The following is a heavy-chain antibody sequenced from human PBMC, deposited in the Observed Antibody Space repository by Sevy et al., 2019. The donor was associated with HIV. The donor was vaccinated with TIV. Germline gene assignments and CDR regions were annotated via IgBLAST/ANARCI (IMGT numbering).Heavy chain of an antibody. CDR3: ARLKGMKNGMDV. D-gene: IGHD6-13*01. CDR1: GGSISSSSYY. V-gene: IGHV4-39*01. Sequence: SENLSLTCTVSGGSISSSSYYWGWIRQPPGKGLEWIGSIYYSGSTYYNPSLKSRVTISVDTSKNQFSLKLSSVTAADTAVYYCARLKGMKNGMDVWGQGTTVIVSS. CDR2: IYYSGST. J-gene: IGHJ6*02.